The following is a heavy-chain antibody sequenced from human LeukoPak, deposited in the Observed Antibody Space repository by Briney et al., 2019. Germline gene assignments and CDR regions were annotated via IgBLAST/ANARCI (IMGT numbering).Heavy chain of an antibody. J-gene: IGHJ3*01. Sequence: QAGGSLRLSCAASGFTFSNYAMTWVRQAPGKGLEWVSAISASGGGAYYADSVQGQFTISRDNSKDTLYLQMNSLKADDTAVYFCAKSVNSPGWRPRGFDVWGQGTMVTVSS. D-gene: IGHD4-23*01. V-gene: IGHV3-23*01. CDR3: AKSVNSPGWRPRGFDV. CDR1: GFTFSNYA. CDR2: ISASGGGA.